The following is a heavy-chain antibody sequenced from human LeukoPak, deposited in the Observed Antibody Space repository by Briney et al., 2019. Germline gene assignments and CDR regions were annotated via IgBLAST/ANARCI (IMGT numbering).Heavy chain of an antibody. CDR2: ISSSSSYI. D-gene: IGHD3-3*02. J-gene: IGHJ3*02. V-gene: IGHV3-21*01. CDR1: GFTFSTYS. Sequence: GGSLRLSCAASGFTFSTYSMNWVRQAPGKGLEWVSSISSSSSYIYYADSAKGRFTIFRDNAKNSLYLQMNSLRAEDTAVYYCARDRDPSMRDDACDIWGQGTMVTVSS. CDR3: ARDRDPSMRDDACDI.